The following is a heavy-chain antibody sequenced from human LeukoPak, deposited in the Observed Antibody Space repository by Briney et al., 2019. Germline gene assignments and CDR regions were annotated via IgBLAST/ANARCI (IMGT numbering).Heavy chain of an antibody. J-gene: IGHJ4*02. CDR1: GYTFTGYY. D-gene: IGHD6-19*01. Sequence: ASVKVSCKASGYTFTGYYMHWVRQAPGQGLEWMGRISPNSGGTNYAQKFQGRVTMTRDTSISTAYMELSRLRSDDTAVYYCARPSGYSSGWHDYWGQGTLVTVSS. CDR3: ARPSGYSSGWHDY. CDR2: ISPNSGGT. V-gene: IGHV1-2*06.